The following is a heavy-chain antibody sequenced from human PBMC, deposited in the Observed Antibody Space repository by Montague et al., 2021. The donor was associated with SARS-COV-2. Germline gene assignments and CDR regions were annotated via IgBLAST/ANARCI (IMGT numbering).Heavy chain of an antibody. CDR2: IYSSGSA. D-gene: IGHD3-10*01. CDR1: GSSITSYY. J-gene: IGHJ4*02. Sequence: SETLSLTCTVSGSSITSYYWSWIRQPPGKGLEWIAYIYSSGSASYNPSLRSRVSISVDKSTNQFSLRLNSVTAADTAVYYCARVFRGRRLAFDFWGQGALVIVSS. V-gene: IGHV4-59*12. CDR3: ARVFRGRRLAFDF.